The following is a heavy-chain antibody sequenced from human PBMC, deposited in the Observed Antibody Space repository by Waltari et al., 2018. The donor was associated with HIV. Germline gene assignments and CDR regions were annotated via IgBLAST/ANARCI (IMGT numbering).Heavy chain of an antibody. Sequence: EVQLVESGGDLVQPGGSLRLACAASGFTFSYYWMSWVRQAPGKGLEWGAKTKEDGSDKNYVDAVKGRFTISRDNAKNSLYLQMNSLRGEDTAVYYCARQAYCSGGSCHHLDYWGQGTLVTVSS. CDR2: TKEDGSDK. D-gene: IGHD2-15*01. CDR1: GFTFSYYW. V-gene: IGHV3-7*01. J-gene: IGHJ4*02. CDR3: ARQAYCSGGSCHHLDY.